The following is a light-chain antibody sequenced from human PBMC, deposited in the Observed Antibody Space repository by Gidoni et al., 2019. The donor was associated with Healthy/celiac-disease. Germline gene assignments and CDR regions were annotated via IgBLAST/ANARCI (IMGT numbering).Light chain of an antibody. V-gene: IGKV1-33*01. CDR2: DAS. Sequence: DIQMTQYPSSLSASVGDRVTITCQASQDISNYLNWYQQKPGKAPKLLIYDASNLETGVPSRFSGSGSGTDFTFTISSLQPEDIATYYCQPYDNLPRTFGGGTKVEIK. J-gene: IGKJ4*01. CDR1: QDISNY. CDR3: QPYDNLPRT.